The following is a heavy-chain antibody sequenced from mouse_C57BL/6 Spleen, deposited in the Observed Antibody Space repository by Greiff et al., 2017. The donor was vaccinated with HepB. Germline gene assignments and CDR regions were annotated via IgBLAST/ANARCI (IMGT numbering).Heavy chain of an antibody. CDR2: IWSDGST. V-gene: IGHV2-6-1*01. D-gene: IGHD2-5*01. J-gene: IGHJ4*01. CDR3: ARQRDSNYAYAMDY. Sequence: VKLMESGPGLVAPSQSLSITCTVSGFSLTSYGVHWVRQPPGKGLEWLVVIWSDGSTTYNSALKSRLSISKDNSKSQVFLKMNSLQTDDTAMYYCARQRDSNYAYAMDYWGQGTSVTVSS. CDR1: GFSLTSYG.